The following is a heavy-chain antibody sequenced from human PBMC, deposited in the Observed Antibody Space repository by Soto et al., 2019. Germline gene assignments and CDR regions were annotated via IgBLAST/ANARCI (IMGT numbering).Heavy chain of an antibody. V-gene: IGHV1-3*01. Sequence: ASVKVSCKTSGYTFSTYAMHWVRQAPGQRLEWMGWINGGNGNTKYSQKLQGRVTITRDTSASTAYMELRSLRSEDTAVYYCARDLGYFDSSGSLNYYGMDVWGQGTSVTVSS. D-gene: IGHD3-22*01. CDR2: INGGNGNT. CDR1: GYTFSTYA. CDR3: ARDLGYFDSSGSLNYYGMDV. J-gene: IGHJ6*02.